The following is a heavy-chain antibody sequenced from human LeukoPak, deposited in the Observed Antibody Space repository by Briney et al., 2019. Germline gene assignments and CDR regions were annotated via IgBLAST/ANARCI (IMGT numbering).Heavy chain of an antibody. Sequence: GASVKVSCKASGYTFTSYDINWVRQATGQGLEWMGWMNPNSGNTGYAQKFQGRVTMTRNTSISTAYMELSSLRSEDTAVYYCARGGFMVVTAIPHDNWFDPWGQGTLVTVSS. CDR1: GYTFTSYD. CDR2: MNPNSGNT. J-gene: IGHJ5*02. V-gene: IGHV1-8*01. D-gene: IGHD2-21*02. CDR3: ARGGFMVVTAIPHDNWFDP.